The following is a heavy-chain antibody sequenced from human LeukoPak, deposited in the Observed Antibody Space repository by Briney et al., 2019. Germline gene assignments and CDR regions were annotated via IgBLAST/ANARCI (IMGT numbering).Heavy chain of an antibody. CDR3: ARVEATVGKFDY. D-gene: IGHD1-1*01. J-gene: IGHJ4*02. V-gene: IGHV3-30*03. Sequence: PGGSLRLSCAASGFTFSSYGMHWVRQAPGKGLEWVAVISYDGSNKYYADSVKGRFTISRDNSKNTLYLQMNSLRAEDTAVYYCARVEATVGKFDYWGQGTLVTVSS. CDR2: ISYDGSNK. CDR1: GFTFSSYG.